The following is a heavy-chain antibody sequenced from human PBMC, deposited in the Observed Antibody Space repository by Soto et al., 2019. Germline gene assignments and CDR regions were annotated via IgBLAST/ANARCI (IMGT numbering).Heavy chain of an antibody. CDR1: GFAFSHVW. D-gene: IGHD3-22*01. J-gene: IGHJ4*01. Sequence: EMQLVESGGGLVEPGGSLRLSCAASGFAFSHVWMTWVRQAPGKGLEWVGRIKRKSDHGTTDCAAAVRGRFTISRDHSKNTVSLQIDSLKTDDTAVYDCATEGQMSSASDWAGYVDQWGRGNLVTVSS. CDR3: ATEGQMSSASDWAGYVDQ. CDR2: IKRKSDHGTT. V-gene: IGHV3-15*01.